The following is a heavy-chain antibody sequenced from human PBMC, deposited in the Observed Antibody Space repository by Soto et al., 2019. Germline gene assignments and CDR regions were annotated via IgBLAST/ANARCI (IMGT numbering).Heavy chain of an antibody. J-gene: IGHJ6*02. Sequence: QVQLVQSGAEVKKPGASVKVSCKASGYTFTSYYMHWVRQAPGQGLEWMGIINPSGGSTSYAQKFQGRVTMTRDTSTSTVYMELSSLRSEDTAVYYCARGGYSYGYDYYYYGMDGWGQGTTVTVSS. CDR1: GYTFTSYY. D-gene: IGHD5-18*01. CDR2: INPSGGST. CDR3: ARGGYSYGYDYYYYGMDG. V-gene: IGHV1-46*01.